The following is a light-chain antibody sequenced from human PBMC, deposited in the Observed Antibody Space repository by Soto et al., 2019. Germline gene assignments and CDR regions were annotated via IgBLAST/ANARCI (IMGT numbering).Light chain of an antibody. CDR1: SSDVGDYNY. Sequence: QSALTQPRSVSGSPGQSVTISCTGTSSDVGDYNYVSWYQQHPGKAPKLMIYDVSKRPSGVPDRFSGSKSGNTASLTISGLQAEDEADYYCCSYAGRYSPYVFGTGTKLTVL. V-gene: IGLV2-11*01. CDR3: CSYAGRYSPYV. CDR2: DVS. J-gene: IGLJ1*01.